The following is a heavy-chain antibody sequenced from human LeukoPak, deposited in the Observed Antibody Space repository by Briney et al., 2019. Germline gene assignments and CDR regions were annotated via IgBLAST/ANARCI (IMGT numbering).Heavy chain of an antibody. D-gene: IGHD4-17*01. J-gene: IGHJ3*02. V-gene: IGHV3-23*01. CDR1: GFTFSAYS. CDR2: IRGGGGSA. Sequence: GGSLRLSCTASGFTFSAYSMMWVRQAPGKGPEWVSAIRGGGGSAFYADSVKGRFTISRDNSKYTLFLQMNSLRAEDTAVYYCARDPNGDYIGAFDMWGPGTMVTVSS. CDR3: ARDPNGDYIGAFDM.